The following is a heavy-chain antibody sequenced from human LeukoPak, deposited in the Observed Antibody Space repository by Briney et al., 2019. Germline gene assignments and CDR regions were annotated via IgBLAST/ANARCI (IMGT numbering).Heavy chain of an antibody. J-gene: IGHJ4*02. CDR3: ARTANYYVAKTPFDY. CDR2: IYHSGST. CDR1: GGSISSGGYY. D-gene: IGHD3-10*02. Sequence: SQTLSLTCTVSGGSISSGGYYWSWIRQPPGKGLEWIGYIYHSGSTYYNPSLKSRVTISVDRSKNQFSLKLSSVTAADTAVYYCARTANYYVAKTPFDYWGQGTLVTVSS. V-gene: IGHV4-30-2*01.